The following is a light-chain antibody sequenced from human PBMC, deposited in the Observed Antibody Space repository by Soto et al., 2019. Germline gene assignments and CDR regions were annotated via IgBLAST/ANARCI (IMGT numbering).Light chain of an antibody. CDR2: HAS. Sequence: DIQMTQSPSTLSAFVGDRVTITCRASQSISTWLAWYQQKPGKPPKVLIYHASSLESGVPSRFSGSGSGTEFTLSITALQPEDFQTYYYEPFNYYPYSVGRETILEIE. CDR1: QSISTW. J-gene: IGKJ2*03. V-gene: IGKV1-5*01. CDR3: EPFNYYPYS.